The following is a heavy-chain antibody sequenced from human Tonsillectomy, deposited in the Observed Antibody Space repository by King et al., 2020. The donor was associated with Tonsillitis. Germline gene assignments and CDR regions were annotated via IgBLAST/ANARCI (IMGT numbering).Heavy chain of an antibody. Sequence: VQLVESGGGVVRPGRSLRLSCAASGFTFSNYPMHWVRQAPGKGLELMATISSDGRNQYYADSVKGRFTISRDNSKNILSLPLNSLTAEDSAIYFRVRVGNYYDASGFFFRSLDSWGQGSQVTVSS. D-gene: IGHD3-22*01. CDR2: ISSDGRNQ. V-gene: IGHV3-30*01. J-gene: IGHJ4*02. CDR1: GFTFSNYP. CDR3: VRVGNYYDASGFFFRSLDS.